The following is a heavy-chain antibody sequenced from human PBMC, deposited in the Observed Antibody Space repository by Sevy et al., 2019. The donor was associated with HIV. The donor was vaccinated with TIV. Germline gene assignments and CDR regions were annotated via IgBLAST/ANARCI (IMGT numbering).Heavy chain of an antibody. CDR1: GFTFSNAW. V-gene: IGHV3-15*01. CDR2: IKSKTDGGTT. CDR3: IKEGCSGGSCYPWY. D-gene: IGHD2-15*01. Sequence: GGSLRLSCAASGFTFSNAWMSWVRQAPGKGLEWVGRIKSKTDGGTTDYAAPVKGRFTISRDDSKNTLYLQMNSLKTEDTAVYYCIKEGCSGGSCYPWYWGQGTLVTVSS. J-gene: IGHJ4*02.